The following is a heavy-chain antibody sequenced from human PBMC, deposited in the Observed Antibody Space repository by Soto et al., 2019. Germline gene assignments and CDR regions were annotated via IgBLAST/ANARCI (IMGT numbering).Heavy chain of an antibody. CDR3: VRAGPSILSGPDGPFGY. CDR2: ISHSGST. Sequence: QVQLQQWGAGLLKPSETLPLTCAVYGGSFSGYYWSWVRQPPGKGLAWMGEISHSGSTNYNRSLKRRVTIPGDASMNQFSMKLSSVTVADTAVYYCVRAGPSILSGPDGPFGYWGQGTLVTVSS. V-gene: IGHV4-34*01. D-gene: IGHD3-9*01. J-gene: IGHJ4*02. CDR1: GGSFSGYY.